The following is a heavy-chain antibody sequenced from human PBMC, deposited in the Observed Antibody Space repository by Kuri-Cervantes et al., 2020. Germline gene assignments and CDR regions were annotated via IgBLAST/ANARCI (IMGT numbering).Heavy chain of an antibody. CDR2: ISSSGSTI. Sequence: GESLKISCAASGFTFSSYEMNWVRQAPGKGLEWVSYISSSGSTIYYADSVKGRFTISRDNAKNSLYLQMNSLRDEDTAVYYCARGPGFRELPYFDYWGQGTLVTVSS. CDR1: GFTFSSYE. CDR3: ARGPGFRELPYFDY. V-gene: IGHV3-48*03. J-gene: IGHJ4*02. D-gene: IGHD3-10*01.